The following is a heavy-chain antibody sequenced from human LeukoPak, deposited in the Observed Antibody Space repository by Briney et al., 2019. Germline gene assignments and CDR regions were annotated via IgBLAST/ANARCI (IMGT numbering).Heavy chain of an antibody. V-gene: IGHV4-31*03. CDR2: IYYRGST. CDR3: AKRDTHSYFDL. D-gene: IGHD5-18*01. CDR1: GGSISRGGYY. J-gene: IGHJ2*01. Sequence: SETLSLTCPVSGGSISRGGYYWSWIRHHPERGREWMGYIYYRGSTYYSPSLRSRVSISLDTSEHQFSLALISVTAADTAVYYCAKRDTHSYFDLWGRGTLVTVSS.